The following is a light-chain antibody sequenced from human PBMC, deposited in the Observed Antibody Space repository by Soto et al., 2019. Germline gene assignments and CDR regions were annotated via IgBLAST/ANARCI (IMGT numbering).Light chain of an antibody. Sequence: QSALTQPASVSGSPGQSITISCTGTSSYVGGYNYVSWYRQHPGRAPKLMIYDVSNRPSGVSNRFSGSKSGNTASLTISGLQAEDEADYYCSSYTRSTTYVFRTGTKLTVL. V-gene: IGLV2-14*01. CDR3: SSYTRSTTYV. CDR1: SSYVGGYNY. J-gene: IGLJ1*01. CDR2: DVS.